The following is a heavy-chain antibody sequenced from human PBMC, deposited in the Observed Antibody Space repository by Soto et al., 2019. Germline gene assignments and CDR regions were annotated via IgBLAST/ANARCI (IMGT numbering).Heavy chain of an antibody. CDR3: TTGLTYYYDTSGHYWAGVMDV. CDR1: GVTFSNVW. D-gene: IGHD3-22*01. CDR2: IKSKSDDETT. Sequence: GGSLRLSCTASGVTFSNVWMNWVRQAPGKGLEWVGRIKSKSDDETTDYAAPVKGRFNISREDSKNTLYLQMNSLKTEDTAVYYCTTGLTYYYDTSGHYWAGVMDVWGQGITVTVSS. J-gene: IGHJ6*02. V-gene: IGHV3-15*01.